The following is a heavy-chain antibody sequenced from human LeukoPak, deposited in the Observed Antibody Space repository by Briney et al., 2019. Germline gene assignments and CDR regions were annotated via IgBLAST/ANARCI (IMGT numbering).Heavy chain of an antibody. J-gene: IGHJ5*02. CDR3: ARSTFGWFDP. D-gene: IGHD2/OR15-2a*01. CDR1: GGSISSGDCY. Sequence: SQTLSLTCTVSGGSISSGDCYWSWIRQHPGKGLEWIGYIYYSGSTYYNPSLKSRVTISVDTSKNQFSLKLSSVTAADTAVYYCARSTFGWFDPWGQGTLVTVSS. CDR2: IYYSGST. V-gene: IGHV4-31*03.